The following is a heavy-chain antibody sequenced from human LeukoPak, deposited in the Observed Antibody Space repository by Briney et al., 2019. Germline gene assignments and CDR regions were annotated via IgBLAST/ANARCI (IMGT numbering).Heavy chain of an antibody. V-gene: IGHV4-59*12. D-gene: IGHD2-2*01. CDR2: IYYSGST. Sequence: KPSETLSLTCTVSGGSISSYYWSWIRQPPGKGLEWIGYIYYSGSTNYNPSLKSRVTISVDTSKNQFSLKLSSVTAADTAVYYCAREVGVTSWSYYYMDVWGKGTTVTVSS. CDR1: GGSISSYY. J-gene: IGHJ6*03. CDR3: AREVGVTSWSYYYMDV.